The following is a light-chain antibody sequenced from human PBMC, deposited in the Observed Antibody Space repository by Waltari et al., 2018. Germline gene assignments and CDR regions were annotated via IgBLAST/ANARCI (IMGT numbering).Light chain of an antibody. CDR3: QSADNSGTYWE. CDR2: KDT. J-gene: IGLJ3*02. V-gene: IGLV3-25*03. CDR1: ALPKQY. Sequence: SHELTQPPSVSVSPGQTATISCSRDALPKQYGYLYQQKTGQAPILVIYKDTERPSGIPERFSGFSSGTTVTLTISGVQAEDEADYYCQSADNSGTYWEFGGGTKLTVL.